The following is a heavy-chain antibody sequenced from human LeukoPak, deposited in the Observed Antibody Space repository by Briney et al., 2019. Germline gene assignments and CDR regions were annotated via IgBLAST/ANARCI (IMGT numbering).Heavy chain of an antibody. CDR3: AREYCSGGSCSDKDFDY. D-gene: IGHD2-15*01. CDR2: INPNSGGT. CDR1: GYTFTGYY. J-gene: IGHJ4*02. Sequence: GASVEVSCKASGYTFTGYYMHWVRQAPGQGLEWMGWINPNSGGTNYAQKFQGRVTMTRDTSISTAYMELSRLRSDDTAVYYCAREYCSGGSCSDKDFDYWGQGTLVTVSS. V-gene: IGHV1-2*02.